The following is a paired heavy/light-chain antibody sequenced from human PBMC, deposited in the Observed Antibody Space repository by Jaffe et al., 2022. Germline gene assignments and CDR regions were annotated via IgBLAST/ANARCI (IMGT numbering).Light chain of an antibody. CDR2: GAS. CDR1: QSVSSN. J-gene: IGKJ2*01. CDR3: QQYNNWPPLYT. V-gene: IGKV3-15*01. Sequence: EIVMTQSPATLSVSPGERATLSCRASQSVSSNLAWYQQKPGQAPRLLIYGASTRATGIPARFSGSGSGTEFTLTISSLQSEDFAVYYCQQYNNWPPLYTFGQGTKLEIK.
Heavy chain of an antibody. V-gene: IGHV4-61*02. J-gene: IGHJ4*02. Sequence: QVQLQESGPGLVKPSQTLSLTCTVSGGSISSGSYYWSWIRQPAGKGLEWIGRIYTSGSTNYNPSLKSRVTISVDTSKNQFSLKLSSVTAADTAVYYCARDRRKRVLWFGEPDTYYFDYWGQGTLVTVSS. CDR2: IYTSGST. D-gene: IGHD3-10*01. CDR3: ARDRRKRVLWFGEPDTYYFDY. CDR1: GGSISSGSYY.